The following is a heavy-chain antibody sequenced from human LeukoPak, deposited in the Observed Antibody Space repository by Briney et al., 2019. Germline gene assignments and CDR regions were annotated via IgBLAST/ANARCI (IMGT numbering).Heavy chain of an antibody. J-gene: IGHJ6*02. D-gene: IGHD2-2*01. V-gene: IGHV4-59*01. CDR2: IYYSGST. Sequence: ASETLSLTCAVYGGSFSGYYWSWIRQPPGKGLEWIGYIYYSGSTNYNPSLKSRVTISVDTSKNQFSLKLSSVTAADTAVYYCARDPSSPLYYYYGMDVWGQGTTVTVSS. CDR1: GGSFSGYY. CDR3: ARDPSSPLYYYYGMDV.